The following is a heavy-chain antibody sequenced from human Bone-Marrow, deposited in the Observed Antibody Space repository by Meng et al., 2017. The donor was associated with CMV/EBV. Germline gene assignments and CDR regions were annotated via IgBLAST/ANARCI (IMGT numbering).Heavy chain of an antibody. CDR1: GGSFSGSY. V-gene: IGHV4-34*01. CDR3: ARLGRDVVVPAAIDY. J-gene: IGHJ4*02. D-gene: IGHD2-2*01. CDR2: INHSGST. Sequence: VYGGSFSGSYWSCIRQPPGKGLEWIGEINHSGSTNYNPSLKSRVTISVDTSKNQFSLKLSSVTAADTAVYYCARLGRDVVVPAAIDYWGQGTLVTVSS.